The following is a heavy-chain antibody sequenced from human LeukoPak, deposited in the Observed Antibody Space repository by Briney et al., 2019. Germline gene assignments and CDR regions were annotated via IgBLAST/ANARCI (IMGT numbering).Heavy chain of an antibody. V-gene: IGHV3-30-3*01. D-gene: IGHD4-23*01. J-gene: IGHJ3*02. Sequence: GGSLRLSCAASGFTFSSDAMHWVRPAPGKGREWVTIISFDGSNKYYADSVKGRFTISRDNSKNTLYLQMNSLRADDTAVYYCARDHYGGNLGRAFDIWGLGTMVTVSS. CDR1: GFTFSSDA. CDR3: ARDHYGGNLGRAFDI. CDR2: ISFDGSNK.